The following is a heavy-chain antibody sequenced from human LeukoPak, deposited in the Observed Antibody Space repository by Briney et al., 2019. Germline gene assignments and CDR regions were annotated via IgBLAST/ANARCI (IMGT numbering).Heavy chain of an antibody. CDR2: INHSGST. V-gene: IGHV4-34*01. D-gene: IGHD6-13*01. J-gene: IGHJ5*02. Sequence: SETLSLTCAVYGVSFSCYYWSWIRQPPGKGLEWIGEINHSGSTNYNPSLKSRVTISVDTSKNQFSLKLSSVTAADTAVYYCARLPIAAAGTSWFDPWGQGTLVTVSS. CDR3: ARLPIAAAGTSWFDP. CDR1: GVSFSCYY.